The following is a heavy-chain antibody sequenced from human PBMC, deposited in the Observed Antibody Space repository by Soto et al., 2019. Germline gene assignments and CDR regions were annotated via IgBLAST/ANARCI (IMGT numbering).Heavy chain of an antibody. Sequence: PGGSLRLSCAASGFTFSSYAMSWVRQAPGKGLEWVSAISGSGGSTYYADSVKGRFTISRDNSKNTLYLQMNSLRAEDTAVYYCAKWLQYYYGSWSYGFDYWGQGTLVTVSS. J-gene: IGHJ4*02. D-gene: IGHD3-10*01. CDR1: GFTFSSYA. CDR2: ISGSGGST. CDR3: AKWLQYYYGSWSYGFDY. V-gene: IGHV3-23*01.